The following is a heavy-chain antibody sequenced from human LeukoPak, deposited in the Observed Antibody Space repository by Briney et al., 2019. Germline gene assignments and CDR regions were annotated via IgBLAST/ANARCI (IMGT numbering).Heavy chain of an antibody. V-gene: IGHV4-31*03. D-gene: IGHD5-12*01. CDR3: ARGAFSGPHPFDI. Sequence: NPSETLSLTCTVSGGSISSGGYYWSWIRQHPGKGLEWIGYIYYSGSTYYNPSLKSRVTISVDTSKNQFSLKLSSVTAADTAVYYCARGAFSGPHPFDIWGQGTMVTVSS. CDR2: IYYSGST. J-gene: IGHJ3*02. CDR1: GGSISSGGYY.